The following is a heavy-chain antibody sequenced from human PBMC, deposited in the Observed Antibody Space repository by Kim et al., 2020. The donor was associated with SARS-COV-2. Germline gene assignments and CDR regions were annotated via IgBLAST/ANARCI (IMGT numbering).Heavy chain of an antibody. CDR2: IYYSGST. J-gene: IGHJ5*02. CDR3: ARDPYSGDAFDP. D-gene: IGHD5-12*01. Sequence: SETLSLTCTVSGGSISSYYWSWIRQPPGKGLEWIGYIYYSGSTNYNPSLKSRVTISVDTSKNQFSLKLSSVTAADTAVYYCARDPYSGDAFDPWGQGTLVTVSS. V-gene: IGHV4-59*13. CDR1: GGSISSYY.